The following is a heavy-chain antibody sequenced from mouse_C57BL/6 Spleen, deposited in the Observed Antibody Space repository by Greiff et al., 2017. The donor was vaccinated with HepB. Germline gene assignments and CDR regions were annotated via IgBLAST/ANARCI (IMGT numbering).Heavy chain of an antibody. J-gene: IGHJ2*01. V-gene: IGHV1-26*01. CDR3: ARSGTGGFDY. CDR1: GYTFTDYY. CDR2: INPNNGGT. D-gene: IGHD4-1*01. Sequence: EVQLQQSGPELVKPGASVKISCKASGYTFTDYYMNWVKQSHGKSLEWIGDINPNNGGTNYNQKFKGKATLTVDKSSSTAYMELRSLTSEDSAVYYCARSGTGGFDYWGQGTTLTVSS.